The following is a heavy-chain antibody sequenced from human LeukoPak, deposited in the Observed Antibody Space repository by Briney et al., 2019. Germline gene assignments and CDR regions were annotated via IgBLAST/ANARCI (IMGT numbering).Heavy chain of an antibody. V-gene: IGHV3-66*01. D-gene: IGHD5-18*01. CDR2: IYSGGST. J-gene: IGHJ6*02. CDR1: GFTVSSNY. CDR3: AREEVDTAMVAYYYYGMDV. Sequence: GGSLRLSCAASGFTVSSNYMSWVRQAPGKGLEWVSVIYSGGSTYYADSVKGRFTISRDNSKNTLYLQMNSLRAEDTAVYYCAREEVDTAMVAYYYYGMDVWAKGPRSPSP.